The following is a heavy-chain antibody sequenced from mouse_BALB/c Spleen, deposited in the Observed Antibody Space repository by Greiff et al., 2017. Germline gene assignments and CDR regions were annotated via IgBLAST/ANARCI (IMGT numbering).Heavy chain of an antibody. J-gene: IGHJ3*01. D-gene: IGHD2-1*01. Sequence: QVQLQQSGAELAKPGASVKMSCKASGYTFTSYWMHWVKQRPGQGLEWIGYINPSTGYTEYNQKFKDKATLTADKSSSTAYMQLSSLTSEDSAVYYCARQLLGKTWLAYWGQGTLVTVSA. CDR1: GYTFTSYW. CDR3: ARQLLGKTWLAY. CDR2: INPSTGYT. V-gene: IGHV1-7*01.